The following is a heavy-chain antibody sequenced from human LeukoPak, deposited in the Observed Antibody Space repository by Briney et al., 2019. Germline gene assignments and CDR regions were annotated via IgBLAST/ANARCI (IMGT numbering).Heavy chain of an antibody. CDR2: IRNDGSNT. V-gene: IGHV3-33*01. CDR3: ARESGDYGDLRVYNWFDP. J-gene: IGHJ5*02. Sequence: AGTLSLYCAASGFTFSSNGMHWDRQGQGQGLEWVAAIRNDGSNTYYADSVKGRVTISRDNSKNTLYLQMNSLRAEDTAVYYCARESGDYGDLRVYNWFDPWGQGTLVTVSS. CDR1: GFTFSSNG. D-gene: IGHD4-17*01.